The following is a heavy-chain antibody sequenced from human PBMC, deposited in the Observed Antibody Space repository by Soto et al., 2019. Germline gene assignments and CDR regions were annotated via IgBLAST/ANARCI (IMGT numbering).Heavy chain of an antibody. J-gene: IGHJ4*02. V-gene: IGHV3-23*01. CDR3: TKEPKKSISHDY. CDR1: GFTFSEYA. D-gene: IGHD2-21*01. Sequence: GGSLRVSCAASGFTFSEYAMSWVRQAPGKGLEWVSSISSSGGTTSYTDSVKGRFTISRDNSKNTLFLQMNGLRAEDTAIYYCTKEPKKSISHDYWGLGTLVTVSS. CDR2: ISSSGGTT.